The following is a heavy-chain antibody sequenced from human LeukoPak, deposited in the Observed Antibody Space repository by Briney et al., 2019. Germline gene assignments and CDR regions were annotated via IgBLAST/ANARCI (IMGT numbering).Heavy chain of an antibody. CDR1: GFSFSGYA. D-gene: IGHD2-15*01. V-gene: IGHV3-23*01. CDR3: AKAPVTSCRGAFCYPFDY. CDR2: MSSSDDGR. Sequence: GGSLRLSCATSGFSFSGYAMSWVRQAPGKGLEWVSAMSSSDDGRYYAASVRGRFTISRDTSRSTLYLQMNSLRAEDAAVYYCAKAPVTSCRGAFCYPFDYWGQGTLVTVSS. J-gene: IGHJ4*02.